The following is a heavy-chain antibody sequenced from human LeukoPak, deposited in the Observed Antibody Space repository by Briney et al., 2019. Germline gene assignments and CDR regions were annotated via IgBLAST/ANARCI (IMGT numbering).Heavy chain of an antibody. CDR3: ARVRHQLPYYFDY. D-gene: IGHD2-2*01. Sequence: GASVKVSCKASGGTFSSYAISWVRQAPGQGLEWMGGIIPIFGTANYAQKFQGRVTITTDESTSTAYMELSSLRSEDTAVYYCARVRHQLPYYFDYWGQGTLVTVSS. V-gene: IGHV1-69*05. J-gene: IGHJ4*02. CDR2: IIPIFGTA. CDR1: GGTFSSYA.